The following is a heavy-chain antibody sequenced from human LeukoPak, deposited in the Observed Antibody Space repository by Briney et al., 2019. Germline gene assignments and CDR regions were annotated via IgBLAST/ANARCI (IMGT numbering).Heavy chain of an antibody. V-gene: IGHV3-74*01. D-gene: IGHD1-26*01. CDR3: ASFSVGATT. CDR2: IKSDGSST. CDR1: GFTFSIYS. Sequence: QPWGSLRLSCAASGFTFSIYSMHWDRQAPGNGLVWVSRIKSDGSSTSYADSVKGRFTISRYNTKNTLYLQMNSLRAEDTAVYYCASFSVGATTWGQGTLVTVSS. J-gene: IGHJ4*02.